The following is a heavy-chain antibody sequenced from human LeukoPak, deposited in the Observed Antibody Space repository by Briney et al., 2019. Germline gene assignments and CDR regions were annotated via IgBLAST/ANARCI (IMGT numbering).Heavy chain of an antibody. V-gene: IGHV3-23*01. CDR2: NGGSGGTT. CDR1: GFTSSTYF. Sequence: GGSLRLFCGASGFTSSTYFTSWVRHAPGKGLEWVSVNGGSGGTTYYADAEKGRFTISRDNSKNTEYLQMSSLRAEDTAIYYWAKLTFDIWGQGTMVTVSS. CDR3: AKLTFDI. J-gene: IGHJ3*02.